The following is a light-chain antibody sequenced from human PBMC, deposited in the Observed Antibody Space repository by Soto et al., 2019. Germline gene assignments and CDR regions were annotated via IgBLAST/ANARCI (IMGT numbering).Light chain of an antibody. CDR1: QSVSSSF. J-gene: IGKJ1*01. CDR2: GAS. V-gene: IGKV3-20*01. CDR3: QQYGRSPWT. Sequence: EIVLTQSPGTLSLSPGERATLSCRASQSVSSSFLAWYQQKPGQAPRLLIYGASSRATGIPVRFSGSGSGTDFTLTISRLEPEDFAVYYCQQYGRSPWTFGQGTKVEIK.